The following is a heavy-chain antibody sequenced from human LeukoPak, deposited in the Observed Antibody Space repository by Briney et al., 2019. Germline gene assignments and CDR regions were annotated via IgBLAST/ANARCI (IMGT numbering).Heavy chain of an antibody. CDR3: AKDVTPVYDFWSGYPPYYFDY. D-gene: IGHD3-3*01. CDR2: ISGSGGST. Sequence: GGSLRLSCAASGFTFSSYAMSWVRQAPRKGLEWVSAISGSGGSTYYADSVKGRFTISRDNSKNTLYLQMNSLRAEDTAVYYCAKDVTPVYDFWSGYPPYYFDYWGQGTLVTVSS. CDR1: GFTFSSYA. V-gene: IGHV3-23*01. J-gene: IGHJ4*02.